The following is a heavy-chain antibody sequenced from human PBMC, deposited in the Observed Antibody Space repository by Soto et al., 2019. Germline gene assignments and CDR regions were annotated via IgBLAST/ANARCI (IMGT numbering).Heavy chain of an antibody. J-gene: IGHJ5*02. CDR2: IYYRGST. V-gene: IGHV4-59*01. D-gene: IGHD6-13*01. CDR1: GGSIGTYY. CDR3: ASSGGAAAVFDYWGQGTLVTVSSGKGGGASVKVSCKASGSNCYGNWFDP. Sequence: PSETLSLTCTVSGGSIGTYYWSWIRQPPGKGLEWIGYIYYRGSTNYNPSLKSRVTISVDTSKNQFSLKLSSVTAADTAVYYCASSGGAAAVFDYWGQGTLVTVSSGKGGGASVKVSCKASGSNCYGNWFDPWGQGTLVTVSS.